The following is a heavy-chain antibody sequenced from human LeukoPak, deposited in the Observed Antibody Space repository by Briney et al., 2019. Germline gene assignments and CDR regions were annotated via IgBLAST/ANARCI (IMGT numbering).Heavy chain of an antibody. CDR3: ASPSGGYCSGGSCYSDAFDI. Sequence: ASVKVSCKASGYTFTGYYMHWVRQAPGQGLEWMGWINPNSGGTNYAQKFQGRVTMTRDTSISTAYMELSRLRSDDTAVYYCASPSGGYCSGGSCYSDAFDIWGQGTMVTVSS. CDR2: INPNSGGT. D-gene: IGHD2-15*01. V-gene: IGHV1-2*02. J-gene: IGHJ3*02. CDR1: GYTFTGYY.